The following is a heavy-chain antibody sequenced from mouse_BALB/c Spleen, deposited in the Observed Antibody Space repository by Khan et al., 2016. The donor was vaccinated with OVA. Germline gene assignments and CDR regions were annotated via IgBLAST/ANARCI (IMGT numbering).Heavy chain of an antibody. CDR1: GFSLSNYG. V-gene: IGHV2-2*01. J-gene: IGHJ3*01. CDR3: ARGGLPFAY. CDR2: IWSGGST. D-gene: IGHD2-13*01. Sequence: QVQLQQSGPGLVQPSQSLSITCTVSGFSLSNYGIHWVRQSPGKGLEWLGVIWSGGSTDFNAAFISRLSISKDNSRSQVFFKMNSLQTDDSAISYCARGGLPFAYWGQGTLVTVSA.